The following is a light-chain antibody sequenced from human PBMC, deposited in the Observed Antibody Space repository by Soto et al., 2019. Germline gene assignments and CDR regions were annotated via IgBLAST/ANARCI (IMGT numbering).Light chain of an antibody. J-gene: IGKJ1*01. V-gene: IGKV3-20*01. CDR1: QSISSNY. CDR2: DAS. CDR3: HQYGYSPPWT. Sequence: EIVLTQSPATLSLSPGERATLSCRASQSISSNYLAWYQQKPGQAPRLLIYDASSRAPDIPDRFSGSGSGTDITLTISGIEPEDVAVYFCHQYGYSPPWTFGQGTKVEI.